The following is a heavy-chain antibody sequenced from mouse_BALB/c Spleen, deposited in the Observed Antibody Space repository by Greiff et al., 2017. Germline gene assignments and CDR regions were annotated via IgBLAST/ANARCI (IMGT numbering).Heavy chain of an antibody. CDR2: ISYSGST. CDR3: ARHAPSYDGYYSWFAY. CDR1: GYSITSDYA. D-gene: IGHD2-3*01. J-gene: IGHJ3*01. Sequence: EVQLQQSGPGLVKPSQSLSLTCTVTGYSITSDYAWNWIRQFPGNKLEWMGYISYSGSTSYNPSLKSRISITRDTSKNQFFLQLNSVTTEDTATYYCARHAPSYDGYYSWFAYWGQGTLVTVSA. V-gene: IGHV3-2*02.